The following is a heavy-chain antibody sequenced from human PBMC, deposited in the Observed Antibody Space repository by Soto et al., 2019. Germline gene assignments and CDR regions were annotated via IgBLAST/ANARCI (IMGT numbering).Heavy chain of an antibody. Sequence: QVQLQESGPGLVKPSQTLSLTCTVSGGSISRGDYYWSWIGQHPGKGLEWIGYLYYSGSTYYNPSLKSRVTISVDTSKNQFSLKLSSVPAADTAVYYCARWWSGSRQGFDPWGQGTLVTVSS. CDR1: GGSISRGDYY. D-gene: IGHD3-3*01. CDR2: LYYSGST. V-gene: IGHV4-31*03. J-gene: IGHJ5*02. CDR3: ARWWSGSRQGFDP.